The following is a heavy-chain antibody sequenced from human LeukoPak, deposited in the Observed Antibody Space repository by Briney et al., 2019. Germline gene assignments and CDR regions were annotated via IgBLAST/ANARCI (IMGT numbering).Heavy chain of an antibody. Sequence: PAGSLRLSCAASGFTVSSNYMSWVRQAPGKGLEWVSVSYSGGSTYYALSVKGRFTISRDNSKNPLYLQMTTLRAEDTAVYCCPRRTYGTGSNYYFHYWGQRTLVTLS. CDR2: SYSGGST. D-gene: IGHD3-10*01. V-gene: IGHV3-66*01. CDR1: GFTVSSNY. J-gene: IGHJ4*02. CDR3: PRRTYGTGSNYYFHY.